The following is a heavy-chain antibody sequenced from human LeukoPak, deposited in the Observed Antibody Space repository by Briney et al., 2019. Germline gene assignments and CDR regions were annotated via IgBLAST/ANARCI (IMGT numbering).Heavy chain of an antibody. CDR2: IYTSGST. CDR1: GGSISSGSSY. Sequence: SETLSLTCTVSGGSISSGSSYWSWIRQPAGKGLEWIGRIYTSGSTNYNPSLKSRVTISVDTSKNQFSLKLSSVTAADTAVYYCARRDYGSGSYTPFDYWGQGTLVTASS. J-gene: IGHJ4*02. CDR3: ARRDYGSGSYTPFDY. V-gene: IGHV4-61*02. D-gene: IGHD3-10*01.